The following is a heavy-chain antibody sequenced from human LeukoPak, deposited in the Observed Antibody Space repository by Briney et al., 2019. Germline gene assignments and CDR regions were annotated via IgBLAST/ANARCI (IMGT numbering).Heavy chain of an antibody. CDR2: INHSGST. J-gene: IGHJ3*02. V-gene: IGHV4-34*01. CDR1: GGSFSGYY. CDR3: ARYNWNDHAFDI. D-gene: IGHD1-20*01. Sequence: PSETLSLTCAVYGGSFSGYYWSWIRQPPGKGLEWIGEINHSGSTNYNPSLKSRVTISVDTSKNQFSLKLSSVTAADTAVYYCARYNWNDHAFDIWGQGTMVTVSS.